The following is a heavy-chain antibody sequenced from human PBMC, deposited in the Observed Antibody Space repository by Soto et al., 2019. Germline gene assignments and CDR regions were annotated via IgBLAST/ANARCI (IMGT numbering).Heavy chain of an antibody. CDR3: AREKGGYPVYYFDY. CDR2: IIPMFGKA. D-gene: IGHD5-12*01. CDR1: VGTFSGYP. Sequence: SVKVSCKASVGTFSGYPISWVRQAPGQGLEWMGGIIPMFGKANYAQKFQGRVTITADESTSTGYMELRSLISEDTAVYYCAREKGGYPVYYFDYWGPGTLVTVSS. J-gene: IGHJ4*02. V-gene: IGHV1-69*13.